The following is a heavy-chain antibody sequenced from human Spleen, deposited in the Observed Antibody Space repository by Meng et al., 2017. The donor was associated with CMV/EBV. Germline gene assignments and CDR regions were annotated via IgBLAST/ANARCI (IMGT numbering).Heavy chain of an antibody. CDR3: ARSQRGGGGYDW. CDR2: ISSSSSYI. Sequence: GPGGGLFRPGGSPGPSFCAFGLTFSSYSMTWVRQAPGKGLEWVSSISSSSSYIYYADSVKGRFTISRDNAKNSLYLQMNSLRAEDTAVYYCARSQRGGGGYDWWGQGTLVTVSS. V-gene: IGHV3-21*01. J-gene: IGHJ4*02. D-gene: IGHD5-12*01. CDR1: GLTFSSYS.